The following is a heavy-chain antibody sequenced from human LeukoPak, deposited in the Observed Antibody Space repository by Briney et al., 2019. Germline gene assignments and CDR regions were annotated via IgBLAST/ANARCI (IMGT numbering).Heavy chain of an antibody. J-gene: IGHJ4*02. Sequence: PSETLSLTCTVSGGSISSSSHYWGWVRQPPGKGLEWIGSIYYSGSTYYNPSLKSRVTISVDTSKNQFSLKLSSVTAADTAVYYCARGRYGGNSNHFDYWGQGTLVTVSS. CDR3: ARGRYGGNSNHFDY. D-gene: IGHD4-23*01. CDR1: GGSISSSSHY. CDR2: IYYSGST. V-gene: IGHV4-39*01.